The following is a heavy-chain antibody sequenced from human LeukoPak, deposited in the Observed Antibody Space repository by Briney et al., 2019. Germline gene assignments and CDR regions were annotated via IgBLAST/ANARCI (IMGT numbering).Heavy chain of an antibody. CDR3: AETRRSAYDAFDI. CDR2: MNPNSGNT. CDR1: GYTFTSYD. J-gene: IGHJ3*02. Sequence: ASVKVSCKASGYTFTSYDINWVRQATGQGLEWMGWMNPNSGNTGYAQKFQGRVTMTRNTSISTAYMELSSLRSEDTAVYYCAETRRSAYDAFDIWGQGTLVTVSS. V-gene: IGHV1-8*01. D-gene: IGHD5-12*01.